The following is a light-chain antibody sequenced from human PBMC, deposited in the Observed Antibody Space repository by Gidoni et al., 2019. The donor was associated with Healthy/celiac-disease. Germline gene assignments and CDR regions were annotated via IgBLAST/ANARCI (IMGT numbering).Light chain of an antibody. Sequence: ERGMTQSPATLSVSPGERATLSCRARQSVSSNLAWSQQKPGQAPGLLIYGASTRATGIPARFSCSGSGTEFPLTLSSLQSEDFAFYYCQQYHNWPPMYTFGQGTKLEIK. J-gene: IGKJ2*01. CDR3: QQYHNWPPMYT. CDR2: GAS. CDR1: QSVSSN. V-gene: IGKV3-15*01.